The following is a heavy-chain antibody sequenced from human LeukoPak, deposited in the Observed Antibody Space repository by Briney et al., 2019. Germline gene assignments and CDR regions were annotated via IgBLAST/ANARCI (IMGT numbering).Heavy chain of an antibody. V-gene: IGHV3-23*01. CDR2: ISGSGGST. Sequence: PGGSLRLSCAASGFAFSSYAMSWVRQAPGKGLEWVSAISGSGGSTYYADSVKGRFTISRDNSKNTLYLQMNSLRAEDTAVYYCAKGARWLPETGYLDYWGQGTLVTVSS. J-gene: IGHJ4*02. D-gene: IGHD4-23*01. CDR3: AKGARWLPETGYLDY. CDR1: GFAFSSYA.